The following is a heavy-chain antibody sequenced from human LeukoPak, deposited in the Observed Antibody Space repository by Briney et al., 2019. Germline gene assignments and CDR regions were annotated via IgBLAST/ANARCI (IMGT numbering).Heavy chain of an antibody. Sequence: SETLSLTCTVSGGSISSDYWSWIRQPPGKGLEWIGYIYYSGSTNYNPSLKSRVTISVDTSKNQFSLKLSSVTAADTAVYYCAREPTLWGQGTLVTVSS. CDR2: IYYSGST. CDR3: AREPTL. D-gene: IGHD2-15*01. CDR1: GGSISSDY. V-gene: IGHV4-59*01. J-gene: IGHJ4*02.